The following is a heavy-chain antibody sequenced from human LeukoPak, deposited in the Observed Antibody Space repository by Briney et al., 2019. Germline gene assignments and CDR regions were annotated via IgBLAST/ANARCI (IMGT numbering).Heavy chain of an antibody. CDR3: ATTGGDIYYYYMDV. CDR1: GDTFSRYA. J-gene: IGHJ6*03. D-gene: IGHD3-16*01. Sequence: SVKVSCKASGDTFSRYAISWVRQAPGQGLEWMGGIIPVLSTANYAQKFQDRVTITADESTSTTYMELSSLKSEDTAVYYCATTGGDIYYYYMDVWGKGTTVTISS. CDR2: IIPVLSTA. V-gene: IGHV1-69*13.